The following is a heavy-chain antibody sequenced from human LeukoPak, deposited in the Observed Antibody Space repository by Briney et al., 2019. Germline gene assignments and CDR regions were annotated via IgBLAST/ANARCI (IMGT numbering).Heavy chain of an antibody. CDR2: VGGGGIVT. CDR1: GFTFSSYS. J-gene: IGHJ5*02. Sequence: HPGGSLRLSCAASGFTFSSYSMNWVRQAPGKGLEWISSVGGGGIVTIYAESVQGRFTVSRDDSKKAIYLQMNSLRADDTATYYCTKGGDSPRNPSSWGQGTLVIVSS. V-gene: IGHV3-23*01. CDR3: TKGGDSPRNPSS. D-gene: IGHD2-21*01.